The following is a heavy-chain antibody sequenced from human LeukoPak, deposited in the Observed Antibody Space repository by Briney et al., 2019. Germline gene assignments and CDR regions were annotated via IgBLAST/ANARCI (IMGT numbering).Heavy chain of an antibody. CDR1: GGTFSSYA. Sequence: ASVKVSCKASGGTFSSYAISWVRQAPGQGLEWMGGIIPIFGTANYAQKFQGRVTITADESTSTAYMELSSLRSEDTAVYYCARSLVAATHYYFDYWGQGTLVTVSS. D-gene: IGHD2-15*01. CDR2: IIPIFGTA. CDR3: ARSLVAATHYYFDY. V-gene: IGHV1-69*13. J-gene: IGHJ4*02.